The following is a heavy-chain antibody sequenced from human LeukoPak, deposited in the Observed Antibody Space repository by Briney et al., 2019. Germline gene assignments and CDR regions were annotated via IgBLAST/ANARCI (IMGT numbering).Heavy chain of an antibody. V-gene: IGHV3-74*01. CDR1: GFTFSNNW. CDR2: INSDGRTT. D-gene: IGHD3-22*01. Sequence: GGSLRLSCAASGFTFSNNWMHWVRQAPAKGLVWVSRINSDGRTTTYADSVKGRFTISRDNAKNTLYLQMNSLRAEDTAVYYCAMIKEGWGQGTLVTVSS. J-gene: IGHJ4*02. CDR3: AMIKEG.